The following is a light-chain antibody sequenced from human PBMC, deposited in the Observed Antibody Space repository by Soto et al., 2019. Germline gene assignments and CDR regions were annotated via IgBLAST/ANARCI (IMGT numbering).Light chain of an antibody. Sequence: EAVMTQSPATLSVSPGEGATLFCRAGQSVGLSVAWYQQKPGQAPRLVLYRISARATGVPDRFSGSGSGTDFTLTISSVQSEDFGVYYCQQYKNGYSFGQGTKLEIK. J-gene: IGKJ2*03. CDR3: QQYKNGYS. V-gene: IGKV3-15*01. CDR2: RIS. CDR1: QSVGLS.